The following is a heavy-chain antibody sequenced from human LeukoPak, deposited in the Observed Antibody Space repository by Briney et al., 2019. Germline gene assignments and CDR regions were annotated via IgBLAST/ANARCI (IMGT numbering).Heavy chain of an antibody. V-gene: IGHV4-59*01. J-gene: IGHJ4*02. CDR3: ARVCYGSGSYVDY. CDR2: IYYSGST. D-gene: IGHD3-10*01. Sequence: PSETLSLTCTVSGGSISSYYWSWIRQPPGKGLEWIGYIYYSGSTNYNPSLKSRVTISVDTSKNQFSLKLSSLTAADSDVYYCARVCYGSGSYVDYWGQGTLVTVSS. CDR1: GGSISSYY.